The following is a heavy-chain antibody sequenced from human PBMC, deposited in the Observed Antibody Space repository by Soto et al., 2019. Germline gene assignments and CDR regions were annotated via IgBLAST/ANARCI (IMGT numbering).Heavy chain of an antibody. CDR2: IIPIFGTA. V-gene: IGHV1-69*01. D-gene: IGHD6-6*01. Sequence: QVQLVQSGAEVKKPGSSVKVSCKASGGTFSSYAISWVRQAPGQGLEWMGGIIPIFGTANYAQKFQGRVTITADESTCTAYMELSSLRSEDTAVYYCARGHLWSSSGDGYYYYYGMDVWGQGTTVTVSS. CDR1: GGTFSSYA. CDR3: ARGHLWSSSGDGYYYYYGMDV. J-gene: IGHJ6*02.